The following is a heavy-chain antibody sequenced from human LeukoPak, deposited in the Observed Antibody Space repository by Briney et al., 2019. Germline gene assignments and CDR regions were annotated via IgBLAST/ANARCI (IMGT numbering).Heavy chain of an antibody. Sequence: SVKVSCKASGGTFSSYTISWVRQAPGQGLEWMGRIIPILGIANYAQKFQGRVTITADKSTSTACMELSSLRSEDTAVYYCAREASNYGDYVYDAFDIWGQGTMVTVSS. J-gene: IGHJ3*02. CDR3: AREASNYGDYVYDAFDI. CDR1: GGTFSSYT. D-gene: IGHD4-17*01. CDR2: IIPILGIA. V-gene: IGHV1-69*04.